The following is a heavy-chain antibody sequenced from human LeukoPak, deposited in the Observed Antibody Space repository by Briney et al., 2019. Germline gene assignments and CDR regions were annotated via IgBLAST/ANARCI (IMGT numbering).Heavy chain of an antibody. V-gene: IGHV3-21*01. CDR1: GFTFSSYS. D-gene: IGHD5-18*01. CDR3: ARLVWDTTMADGDIDS. Sequence: NPGGSLRLSCAASGFTFSSYSMNWVRQAPGKGLEWVSSISSSSTYIYYADSVKGRFTISRDHAKNSLYLQMNSLRAEDTAMYYCARLVWDTTMADGDIDSWGQGTLLIVSS. CDR2: ISSSSTYI. J-gene: IGHJ4*02.